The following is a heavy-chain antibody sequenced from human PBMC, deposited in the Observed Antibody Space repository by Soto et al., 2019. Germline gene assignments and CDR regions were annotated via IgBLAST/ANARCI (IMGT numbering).Heavy chain of an antibody. D-gene: IGHD3-10*01. CDR1: GFTFTSYA. J-gene: IGHJ4*02. CDR2: ISYDGGNK. CDR3: ARDQDYYGSGSYYNGPLDY. V-gene: IGHV3-30-3*01. Sequence: QVQLVESGGGVVQPGRSLRLSCAASGFTFTSYAMHWVRQAPGKGLEWVAVISYDGGNKYYADSVKGRFTISRDNSKNTLFLQMNSLRADDTAIYYFARDQDYYGSGSYYNGPLDYWGQGTLVPVSS.